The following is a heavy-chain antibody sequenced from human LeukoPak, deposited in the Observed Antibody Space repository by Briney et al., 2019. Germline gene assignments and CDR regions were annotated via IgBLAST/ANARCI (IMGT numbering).Heavy chain of an antibody. J-gene: IGHJ4*02. CDR2: IYYSGST. CDR1: GGSISNYY. CDR3: ARSYDTNFDY. V-gene: IGHV4-59*01. Sequence: PSETLSLTCTVSGGSISNYYWSWIRQPPGKGLEWIGYIYYSGSTNYNPSLKSRVTISVDRSKNQFSLKLSSVAAADTAVYYCARSYDTNFDYWGQGTLVTVSS. D-gene: IGHD3-3*01.